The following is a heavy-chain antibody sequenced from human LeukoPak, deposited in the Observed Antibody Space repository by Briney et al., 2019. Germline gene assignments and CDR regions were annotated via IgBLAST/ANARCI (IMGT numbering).Heavy chain of an antibody. D-gene: IGHD3-10*01. V-gene: IGHV1-2*02. CDR2: IHPRRGDT. CDR3: ARDGDYGTGSYYRGCIDS. Sequence: ASVKVTCKTSGYSFTAFYIHWVRQAPGQGLEWMGWIHPRRGDTNYAQKFQGRVTMTRDTSISTAYLDLSSLRSDDTAVYYCARDGDYGTGSYYRGCIDSWGQGTPVTVSP. J-gene: IGHJ4*02. CDR1: GYSFTAFY.